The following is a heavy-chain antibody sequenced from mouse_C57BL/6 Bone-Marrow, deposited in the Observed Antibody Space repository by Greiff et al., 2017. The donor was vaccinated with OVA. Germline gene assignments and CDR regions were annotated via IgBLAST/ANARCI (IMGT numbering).Heavy chain of an antibody. J-gene: IGHJ4*01. V-gene: IGHV1-62-2*01. CDR3: ARHEDGGYYGSRYAMDY. CDR2: FYPGSGSI. Sequence: VKVVESGAELVKPGASVKLSCKASGYTFTEYTIHWVKQRSGQGLEWIGWFYPGSGSIKYNEKFKDKATLTADKSSSTVYMELSRLTSEDSAVYFCARHEDGGYYGSRYAMDYWGQGTSVTVSS. CDR1: GYTFTEYT. D-gene: IGHD1-1*01.